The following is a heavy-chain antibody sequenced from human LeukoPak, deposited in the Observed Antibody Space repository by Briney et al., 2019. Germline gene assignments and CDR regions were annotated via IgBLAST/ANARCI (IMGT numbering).Heavy chain of an antibody. Sequence: PSETLSLTCTVSGGSISSYYWSWIRQPPGKGLEWIGYIYYSGSTKYNPSLKSRVTISIDTSKHQFSLKLSSVTAADTAMYYCARGGDTSSWYAWFDPWGQGTLVTVSS. CDR3: ARGGDTSSWYAWFDP. V-gene: IGHV4-59*01. CDR1: GGSISSYY. CDR2: IYYSGST. D-gene: IGHD6-13*01. J-gene: IGHJ5*02.